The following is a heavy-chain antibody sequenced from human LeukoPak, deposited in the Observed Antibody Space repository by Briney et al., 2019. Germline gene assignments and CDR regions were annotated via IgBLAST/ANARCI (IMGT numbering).Heavy chain of an antibody. J-gene: IGHJ4*02. Sequence: SETLSLICTVSGGSISSGSYYWSWIRQPAGKGLEWIGRIYTSGSTNYNPSLKSRVTMSVDTSKNQFSLKLSSVTAADTAVYYCAVVGVTTTTVDYWGQGTLVTVSS. V-gene: IGHV4-61*02. D-gene: IGHD1-26*01. CDR1: GGSISSGSYY. CDR3: AVVGVTTTTVDY. CDR2: IYTSGST.